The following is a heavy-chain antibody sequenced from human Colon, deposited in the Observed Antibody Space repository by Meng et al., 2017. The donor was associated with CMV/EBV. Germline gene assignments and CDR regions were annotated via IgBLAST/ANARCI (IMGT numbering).Heavy chain of an antibody. D-gene: IGHD2-2*01. Sequence: GGPLRLSCAASGFTFSSYSMNWVRQAPGKGLEWVSSISSSSSYIYYADSVKGRFTISRDNAKNSLYLQMNSLRAEDTAVYYCARDRVRTSYGMDVWGQGTTVTVSS. CDR1: GFTFSSYS. CDR3: ARDRVRTSYGMDV. CDR2: ISSSSSYI. V-gene: IGHV3-21*01. J-gene: IGHJ6*02.